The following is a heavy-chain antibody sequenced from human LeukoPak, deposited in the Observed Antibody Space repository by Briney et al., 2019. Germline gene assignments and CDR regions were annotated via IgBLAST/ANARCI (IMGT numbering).Heavy chain of an antibody. CDR3: AREHATSARDH. Sequence: ASVKVSCKTSGYTFSSHYWHWVRQAPGQGLEWIGIINPSGGSSGATTYAQKFRGRVSMTRDMSTNTVYMEMSSLRSEDTAVYYCAREHATSARDHWGQGTLVTVSS. V-gene: IGHV1-46*01. CDR2: INPSGGSSGAT. D-gene: IGHD2-2*01. J-gene: IGHJ5*02. CDR1: GYTFSSHY.